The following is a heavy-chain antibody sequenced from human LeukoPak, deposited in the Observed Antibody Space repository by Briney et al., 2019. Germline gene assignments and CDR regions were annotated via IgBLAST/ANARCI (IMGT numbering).Heavy chain of an antibody. Sequence: SETLSLTCTVSGGSISSYYWSWIRQPPGKGLEWIGYIYYSGNTNYNPSLKSRVNISVDTSKNQFSLKLRSVTAADTAVYYCVRHSRFTAFDIWGQGTMVAVSS. CDR2: IYYSGNT. CDR3: VRHSRFTAFDI. J-gene: IGHJ3*02. CDR1: GGSISSYY. V-gene: IGHV4-59*08.